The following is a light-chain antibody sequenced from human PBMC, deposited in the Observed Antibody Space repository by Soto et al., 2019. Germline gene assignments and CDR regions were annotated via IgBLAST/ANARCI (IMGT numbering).Light chain of an antibody. CDR3: HQYSKWPIN. V-gene: IGKV3-15*01. CDR2: DAS. J-gene: IGKJ5*01. Sequence: IVMTQTPATLSVSPGERVTLSCRASQSVSYHVAWYQQKPGQTPRLVIYDASSRASGIPARFSGSRSGTEFSLTISGLQSEDFGVYYCHQYSKWPINFGQGTRLEIK. CDR1: QSVSYH.